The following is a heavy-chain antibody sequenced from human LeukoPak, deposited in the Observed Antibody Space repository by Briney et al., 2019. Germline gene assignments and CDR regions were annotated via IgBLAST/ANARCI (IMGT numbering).Heavy chain of an antibody. CDR3: ARGGDTGSSWVDY. J-gene: IGHJ4*02. D-gene: IGHD6-13*01. Sequence: SETLSLTCTVSGGSISSSSYYWGWIRQPPGKGLEWIGSIYYSGSTNYNPSLKSRVTISVDMSKNQFSLKLSSVTAADTAVYYCARGGDTGSSWVDYWGQGTLVTVSS. CDR1: GGSISSSSYY. CDR2: IYYSGST. V-gene: IGHV4-39*07.